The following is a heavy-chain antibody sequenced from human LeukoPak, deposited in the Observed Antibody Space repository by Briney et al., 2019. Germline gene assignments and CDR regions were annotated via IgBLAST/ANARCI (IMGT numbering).Heavy chain of an antibody. J-gene: IGHJ5*02. V-gene: IGHV3-30*18. CDR2: ISYDGSNK. CDR3: AKSTYRKVAAAWNWFDP. Sequence: GGSLGLSCAASGFTFSSYAMSWVRQAPGKGLEWVAVISYDGSNKYYADSVKGRFTISRDNSKNTLYLQMNSLRAEDTAVYYCAKSTYRKVAAAWNWFDPWGQGTLVTVSS. CDR1: GFTFSSYA. D-gene: IGHD6-13*01.